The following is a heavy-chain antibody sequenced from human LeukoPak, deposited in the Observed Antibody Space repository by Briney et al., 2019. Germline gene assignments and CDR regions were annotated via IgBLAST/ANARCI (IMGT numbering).Heavy chain of an antibody. Sequence: SETLSLTCTVSGGSVSSGSYYWIWIRQPPGKGLEWIGYIYYSESTNYNPSLKSRVTISVDTSKNQFSLKLNSVTAADTAVYYCARSQYCSSTSCYGMGWFDPWGQGTLVTVSS. J-gene: IGHJ5*02. D-gene: IGHD2-2*01. CDR1: GGSVSSGSYY. CDR2: IYYSEST. CDR3: ARSQYCSSTSCYGMGWFDP. V-gene: IGHV4-61*01.